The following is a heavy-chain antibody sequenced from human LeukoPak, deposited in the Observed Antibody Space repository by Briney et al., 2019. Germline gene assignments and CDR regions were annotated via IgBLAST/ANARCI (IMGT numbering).Heavy chain of an antibody. D-gene: IGHD3-22*01. CDR3: AKYTHSSGFDY. J-gene: IGHJ4*02. CDR2: IYSGGST. CDR1: GFTVSSNY. V-gene: IGHV3-53*01. Sequence: GGSLRLSCAASGFTVSSNYMSWVRQAPGKGLEWVSVIYSGGSTYYADPVKGRFTFSRDNSKNTLYLQMNSLRAEDTAVYYCAKYTHSSGFDYWGQGTLVTVSS.